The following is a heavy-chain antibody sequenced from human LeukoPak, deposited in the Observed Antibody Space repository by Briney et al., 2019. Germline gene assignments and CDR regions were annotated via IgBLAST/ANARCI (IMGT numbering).Heavy chain of an antibody. Sequence: GGSLRLSCEGSGFTFSSVVMNWVRQAPGKGLEWISSISSGSTDTHYADSVKGRFIISKDNAKNSVYLQVNSLRLQDTAVYYCARSERLPDYFDFWGRGTRVTVSS. CDR3: ARSERLPDYFDF. J-gene: IGHJ4*02. V-gene: IGHV3-21*06. CDR2: ISSGSTDT. CDR1: GFTFSSVV. D-gene: IGHD3-3*01.